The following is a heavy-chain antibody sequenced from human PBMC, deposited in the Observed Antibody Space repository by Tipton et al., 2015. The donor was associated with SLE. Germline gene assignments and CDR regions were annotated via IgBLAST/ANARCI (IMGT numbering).Heavy chain of an antibody. CDR1: GDSINNYIYY. J-gene: IGHJ5*02. CDR3: ARVGWENWFDP. Sequence: TLSLTCSVSGDSINNYIYYWGWIRQPPGKGLEWIGSIHQTGLTSYNPSVKSRVTISLDTSKNQFSLKLNFVTAADTAVYYCARVGWENWFDPWGQGTLATVSS. CDR2: IHQTGLT. V-gene: IGHV4-39*07. D-gene: IGHD1-26*01.